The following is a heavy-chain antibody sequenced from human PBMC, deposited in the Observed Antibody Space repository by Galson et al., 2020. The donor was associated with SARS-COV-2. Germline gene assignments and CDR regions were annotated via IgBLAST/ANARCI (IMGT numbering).Heavy chain of an antibody. CDR3: ARGNSPCVTIFGVLTGTCGMDV. CDR1: GASISSGSYY. J-gene: IGHJ6*02. D-gene: IGHD3-3*01. Sequence: SETLSLTCTVSGASISSGSYYWSWIRQPAGQGLEWIGRIYKRGNTNYNPSLRSQVTISVDTSKNQFSLKLTSVTAADTAVYYCARGNSPCVTIFGVLTGTCGMDVWGQGTTVTVSS. V-gene: IGHV4-61*02. CDR2: IYKRGNT.